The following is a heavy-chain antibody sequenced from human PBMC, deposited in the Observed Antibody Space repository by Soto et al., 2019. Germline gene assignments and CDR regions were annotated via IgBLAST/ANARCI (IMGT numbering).Heavy chain of an antibody. J-gene: IGHJ4*02. V-gene: IGHV3-23*01. CDR1: GFTFSSYS. CDR2: FRGSGDDGTT. D-gene: IGHD3-10*01. Sequence: GGFLRLSCAASGFTFSSYSMSWVRQAPGKGMEWVSGFRGSGDDGTTYYADSVKGRFTISRDSSKNMLFLQMNSLRAEDTAIYYCAKKVNSGSGSQYFDYWGQGTLVTVSS. CDR3: AKKVNSGSGSQYFDY.